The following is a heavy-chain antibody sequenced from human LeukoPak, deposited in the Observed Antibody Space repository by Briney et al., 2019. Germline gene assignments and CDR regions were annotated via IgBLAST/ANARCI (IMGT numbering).Heavy chain of an antibody. Sequence: SVKVSRKASGGTFSSYAISWVRQAPGQGLEWMGGIIPIFGTANYAQKFQGRVTITADESTSTAYMELSSLRSEDTAVYYCARDRAYYYDSSGYYPRYYYYYMDVWGKGTTVTISS. V-gene: IGHV1-69*13. J-gene: IGHJ6*03. D-gene: IGHD3-22*01. CDR3: ARDRAYYYDSSGYYPRYYYYYMDV. CDR2: IIPIFGTA. CDR1: GGTFSSYA.